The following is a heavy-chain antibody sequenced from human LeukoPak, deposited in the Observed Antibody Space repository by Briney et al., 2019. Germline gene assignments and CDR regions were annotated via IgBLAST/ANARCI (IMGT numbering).Heavy chain of an antibody. CDR2: VYYSGST. D-gene: IGHD3-22*01. CDR1: GGSISSYY. CDR3: ARQPPNYYDSSGYHFDY. V-gene: IGHV4-59*08. J-gene: IGHJ4*02. Sequence: PSETLSLTCTVSGGSISSYYWSWIRQPPGKGLEWIGYVYYSGSTNYNPSLKSRVTISVDTSKNQFSLKLSSVTAADTAVYYCARQPPNYYDSSGYHFDYWGQETLVTVSS.